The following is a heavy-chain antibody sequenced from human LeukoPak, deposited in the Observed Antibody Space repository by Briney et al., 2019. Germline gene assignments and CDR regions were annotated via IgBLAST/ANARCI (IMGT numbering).Heavy chain of an antibody. J-gene: IGHJ4*02. Sequence: GGSLRLSCAASGFTFSIYNMNWVRQAPGKGLEWVSSISSSSSYIYYADSVKGRFTISRDDAKNSLYLQMNSLRAEDTAVYYCARVAEIQLWLRSAIDYWGQGTLVTVSS. V-gene: IGHV3-21*01. CDR1: GFTFSIYN. CDR2: ISSSSSYI. CDR3: ARVAEIQLWLRSAIDY. D-gene: IGHD5-18*01.